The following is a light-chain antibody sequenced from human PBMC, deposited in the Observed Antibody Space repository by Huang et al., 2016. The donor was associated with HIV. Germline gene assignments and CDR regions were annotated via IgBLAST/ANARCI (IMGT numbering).Light chain of an antibody. CDR3: QQSYSTPPT. V-gene: IGKV1-39*01. CDR2: ASS. CDR1: QSISTY. Sequence: DIQMTQSPSSLSASVGDRVTITCRASQSISTYLIWYQQKPGKAPNLLIYASSSLQSGVPSRFSGGGSVTDFTLTISSLQPEDFATYYCQQSYSTPPTFGGGTKVEIK. J-gene: IGKJ4*01.